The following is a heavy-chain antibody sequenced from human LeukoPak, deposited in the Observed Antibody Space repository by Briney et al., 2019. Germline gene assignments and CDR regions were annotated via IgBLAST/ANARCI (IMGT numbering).Heavy chain of an antibody. V-gene: IGHV3-64*01. J-gene: IGHJ4*02. CDR1: GFIFSSYA. CDR2: ISSSGGTT. CDR3: ARDRGYSHDY. Sequence: PGGSLRLSCAASGFIFSSYAMHWVRQAPGKGLEYVSVISSSGGTTYYANSVKGRFTISRDNAKNTVHLQMNSLRAEDTAVYYCARDRGYSHDYWGQGTLVTVAS. D-gene: IGHD5-18*01.